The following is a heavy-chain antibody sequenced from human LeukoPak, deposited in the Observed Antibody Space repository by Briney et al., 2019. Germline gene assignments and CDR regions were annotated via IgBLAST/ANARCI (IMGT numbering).Heavy chain of an antibody. CDR3: VRGGRLTGLACDS. J-gene: IGHJ4*02. V-gene: IGHV3-23*01. CDR2: ISGSGGST. D-gene: IGHD7-27*01. Sequence: GGSLRLSCAASGFTFSSYAMSWVRQAPGKGLECVSAISGSGGSTYHADSVKGRFTISRDNSKNTLYLQMNSLTDEDTAVYYCVRGGRLTGLACDSWGQGTLVTVSS. CDR1: GFTFSSYA.